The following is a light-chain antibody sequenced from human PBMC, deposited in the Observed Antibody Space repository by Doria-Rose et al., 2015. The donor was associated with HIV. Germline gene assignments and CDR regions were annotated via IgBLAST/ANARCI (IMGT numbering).Light chain of an antibody. CDR3: QQSYSTPLT. V-gene: IGKV1-39*01. CDR2: AAS. Sequence: DIQVTQSPSSPSASVGDRVTITCRASQSTGSFLNWYQQKPGKAPKLLIYAASSLQNQVPSRFSGSGSGTDFTLTISSLQPEDFATYFCQQSYSTPLTFGGGTKVEIK. CDR1: QSTGSF. J-gene: IGKJ4*01.